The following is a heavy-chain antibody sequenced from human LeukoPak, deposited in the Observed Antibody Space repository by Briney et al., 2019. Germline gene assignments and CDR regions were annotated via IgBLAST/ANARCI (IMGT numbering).Heavy chain of an antibody. V-gene: IGHV3-48*01. CDR3: ARGGGSGWYIDY. J-gene: IGHJ4*02. CDR1: GFTFSTYS. D-gene: IGHD6-19*01. Sequence: GGSLRLSCAASGFTFSTYSMNWVRQAPGKGLEWLSYTTASSSVMKYADSVKGRFTISRDNAKNSLYLQMNSLRAEDTAVYYCARGGGSGWYIDYWGQGTLVTVSS. CDR2: TTASSSVM.